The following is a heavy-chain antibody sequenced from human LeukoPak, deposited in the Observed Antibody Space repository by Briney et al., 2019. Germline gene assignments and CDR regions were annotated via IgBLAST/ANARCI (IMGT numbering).Heavy chain of an antibody. CDR2: IIPIFGTA. CDR3: ARVNYYYDSSTENWFDP. V-gene: IGHV1-69*13. J-gene: IGHJ5*02. Sequence: ASVKVSCKASGGTFSSYAISWVRQAPGQGLEWMGGIIPIFGTANYAQKFQGRVTITADESTSTAYMELSSLRSEDTAVYYCARVNYYYDSSTENWFDPWGQGTLVPVSS. CDR1: GGTFSSYA. D-gene: IGHD3-22*01.